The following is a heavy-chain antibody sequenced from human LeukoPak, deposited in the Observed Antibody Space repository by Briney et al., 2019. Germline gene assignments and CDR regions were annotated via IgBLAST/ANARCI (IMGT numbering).Heavy chain of an antibody. CDR2: VHIYRGNT. J-gene: IGHJ5*02. CDR1: GYSSTNYG. V-gene: IGHV1-18*01. CDR3: ARDVGITVADSFDP. Sequence: ASVKVSCKASGYSSTNYGISWVRQAPGQGLEWMGWVHIYRGNTNYAQKFQGRVTMTTDTSTSTVYMEVRGLRSDDTAMYYCARDVGITVADSFDPWGQGTLVTVSS. D-gene: IGHD6-13*01.